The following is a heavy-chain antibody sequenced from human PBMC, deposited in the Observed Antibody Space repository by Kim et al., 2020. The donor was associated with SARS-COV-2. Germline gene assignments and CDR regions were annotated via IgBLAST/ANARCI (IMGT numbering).Heavy chain of an antibody. D-gene: IGHD1-1*01. CDR1: GFTFSNSA. J-gene: IGHJ4*02. CDR2: INTGAGT. Sequence: GGSLRLSCAASGFTFSNSAMSWVRQAPGKGLVWVSSINTGAGTNYAESVKGRFTISRDNSNNTLFLQMNSLRAEDTAAYFCAKDGIRAHDYWGQGTLVTVSS. V-gene: IGHV3-23*01. CDR3: AKDGIRAHDY.